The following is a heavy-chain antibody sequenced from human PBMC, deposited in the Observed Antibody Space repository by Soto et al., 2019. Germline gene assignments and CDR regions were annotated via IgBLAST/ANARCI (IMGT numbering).Heavy chain of an antibody. CDR2: VENSGST. V-gene: IGHV4-61*01. Sequence: PSETLSLTCSVSGGSVSSESYYCSWIRQTPGKGLEWIGNVENSGSTKYNPSLKSRVTISVDASKNQFSLKLSSVTGADTAVYYCARERGDSHWIDPWGQGTLVTVSS. CDR1: GGSVSSESYY. D-gene: IGHD2-21*01. CDR3: ARERGDSHWIDP. J-gene: IGHJ5*02.